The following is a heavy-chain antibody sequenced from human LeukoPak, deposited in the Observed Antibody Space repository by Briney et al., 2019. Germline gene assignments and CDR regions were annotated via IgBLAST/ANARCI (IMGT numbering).Heavy chain of an antibody. CDR3: ATGRGSGSHRFDY. J-gene: IGHJ4*02. CDR1: GFTVSSNY. V-gene: IGHV3-53*01. Sequence: PGGSLRLSCAASGFTVSSNYMSWVRQAPGKGLDWVSVIYSGDSTYYADSVKGRFTISRDNSKNTLFLQMNSLRAEDTAVYYCATGRGSGSHRFDYWGQGTLVTVSS. CDR2: IYSGDST. D-gene: IGHD3-10*01.